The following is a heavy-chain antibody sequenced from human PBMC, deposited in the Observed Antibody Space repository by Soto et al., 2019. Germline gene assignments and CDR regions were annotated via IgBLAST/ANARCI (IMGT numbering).Heavy chain of an antibody. CDR1: GDSVSSNSAA. CDR3: ARHIVVVPAAMPGDDYYYGMDV. D-gene: IGHD2-2*01. V-gene: IGHV6-1*01. Sequence: PSQTLSLTCAISGDSVSSNSAAWNWIRQSPSRGLEWLGRTYYRSKWYNDYAVSVKSRITINPDTSKNQFSLQLNSVTPEDTAVYYCARHIVVVPAAMPGDDYYYGMDVWGQGTTVTVSS. J-gene: IGHJ6*02. CDR2: TYYRSKWYN.